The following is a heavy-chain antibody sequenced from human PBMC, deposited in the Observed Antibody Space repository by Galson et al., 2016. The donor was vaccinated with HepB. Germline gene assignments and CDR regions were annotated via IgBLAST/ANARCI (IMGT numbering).Heavy chain of an antibody. CDR3: AKDRRSGRTDYYYYTYYYYYGMNV. V-gene: IGHV3-43*01. Sequence: LRLSCAASGFTFDDYTMHWVRQAPGKGLEWVSLISWDGGSTYYADSVKGRFTISRDNSKNSLYLQMNSLRTEDTALYYCAKDRRSGRTDYYYYTYYYYYGMNVWGQGTTVTVSS. CDR1: GFTFDDYT. CDR2: ISWDGGST. D-gene: IGHD3-3*01. J-gene: IGHJ6*02.